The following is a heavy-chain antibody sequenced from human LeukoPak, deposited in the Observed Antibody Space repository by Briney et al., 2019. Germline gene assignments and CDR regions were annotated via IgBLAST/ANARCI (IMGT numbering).Heavy chain of an antibody. CDR1: GFTFSNFA. V-gene: IGHV3-23*01. CDR2: ISSGGGST. Sequence: GGSLRLSCAASGFTFSNFAMSWVRQAPGKGLEWVSSISSGGGSTYYADSVKGRFTISRDNSRNTMYLQINSLRAEDTAVYYCARRRMYSSDWYSSDYWGQGTLVTVSS. CDR3: ARRRMYSSDWYSSDY. J-gene: IGHJ4*02. D-gene: IGHD6-19*01.